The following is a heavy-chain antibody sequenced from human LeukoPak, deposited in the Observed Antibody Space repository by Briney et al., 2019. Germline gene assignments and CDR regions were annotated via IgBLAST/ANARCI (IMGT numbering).Heavy chain of an antibody. J-gene: IGHJ5*02. V-gene: IGHV4-61*05. CDR2: IFYSGST. CDR1: SGSISTSNYY. Sequence: SETPSLTCTVSSGSISTSNYYWGWVRQPPGKALEWIGNIFYSGSTNYNPSLKSRVTISVDTSKNQFSLRLSSVTAADTAVYYCARAPGYSYGYSRGWFDPWGQGTLVTVS. CDR3: ARAPGYSYGYSRGWFDP. D-gene: IGHD5-18*01.